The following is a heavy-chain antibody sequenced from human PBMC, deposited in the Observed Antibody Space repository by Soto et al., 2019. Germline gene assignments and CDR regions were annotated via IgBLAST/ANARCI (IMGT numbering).Heavy chain of an antibody. CDR1: AGSISRYY. J-gene: IGHJ4*02. Sequence: HVQLQESGPGLVKPSEPLSLTCSVSAGSISRYYWGWVRQSPGEGLEWIAHISYTVDASYNPSLKSRVTISLDTSKNQIALRLMSVTAADTAVYYCVGSLMSRAMESFDYWGQGTLGTVTS. V-gene: IGHV4-59*01. CDR3: VGSLMSRAMESFDY. D-gene: IGHD5-18*01. CDR2: ISYTVDA.